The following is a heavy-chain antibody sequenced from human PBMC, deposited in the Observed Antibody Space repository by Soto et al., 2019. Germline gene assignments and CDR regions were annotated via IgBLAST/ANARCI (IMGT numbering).Heavy chain of an antibody. Sequence: GGSLRLSCATSGFTFSGFAMHWVRQAPGKGLEWVAVIIYGGSRKYYAGSVQGRFTISRDNSKNTLYLQMNSLRPEDTAVYYCARANYGDYWDYWGQGTLVTVSS. J-gene: IGHJ4*02. D-gene: IGHD3-10*01. CDR1: GFTFSGFA. CDR3: ARANYGDYWDY. V-gene: IGHV3-30-3*01. CDR2: IIYGGSRK.